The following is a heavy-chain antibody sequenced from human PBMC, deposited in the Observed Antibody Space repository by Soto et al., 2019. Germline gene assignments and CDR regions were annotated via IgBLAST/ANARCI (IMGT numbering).Heavy chain of an antibody. Sequence: EVQLVESGGGVVRPGGSLRLSCAASGFTFDDYGMSWVRQAPGKGLEWVSGINWNGGSTGYADSVKGRFTISRDNAKNALYLQMTRLRAEDAAFYYCARTEYYYDSSGYYRFDYWGQGTLVTVSS. CDR3: ARTEYYYDSSGYYRFDY. V-gene: IGHV3-20*04. D-gene: IGHD3-22*01. CDR2: INWNGGST. CDR1: GFTFDDYG. J-gene: IGHJ4*02.